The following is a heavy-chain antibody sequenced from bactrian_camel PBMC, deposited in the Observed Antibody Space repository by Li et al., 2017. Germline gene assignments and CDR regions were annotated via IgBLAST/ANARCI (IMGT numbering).Heavy chain of an antibody. CDR1: GYTYSSYC. CDR2: DYAGRNIT. D-gene: IGHD3*01. J-gene: IGHJ4*01. Sequence: VQLVESGGGSVQAGGSLRLSCTVSGYTYSSYCMGWFRQAPGKEREGVAADYAGRNITLYGGSVKGRFTISQDTAKNTVYLQMDSLEAADSAMYYCVADDFFCPLAIQSRGVITFWGQGTQVTVS. V-gene: IGHV3S40*01. CDR3: VADDFFCPLAIQSRGVITF.